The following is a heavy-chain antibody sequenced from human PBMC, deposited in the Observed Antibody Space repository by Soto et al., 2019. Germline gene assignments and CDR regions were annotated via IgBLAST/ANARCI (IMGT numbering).Heavy chain of an antibody. V-gene: IGHV1-18*01. CDR1: GYTFTSYG. Sequence: QVQLVQSGAEVKKPGASVKVSCKASGYTFTSYGISWVRQAPGQGLEWLGWISAYNGNTNHAQMLQGRVTMPTDTPTSTAYMELRRLRSDDTAVYYCEGPGYDFWSGYSWNAYWGQGTLVTVSS. J-gene: IGHJ4*02. CDR2: ISAYNGNT. D-gene: IGHD3-3*01. CDR3: EGPGYDFWSGYSWNAY.